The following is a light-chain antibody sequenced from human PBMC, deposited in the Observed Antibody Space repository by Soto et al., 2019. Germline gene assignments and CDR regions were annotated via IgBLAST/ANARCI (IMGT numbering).Light chain of an antibody. CDR3: SSYAGTNNLLYV. J-gene: IGLJ1*01. CDR2: EVN. Sequence: QSALTQPASLSGSPGQSITISCTGTSSDIGAYDYVSWFQQHPGKAPKLMISEVNNRPSGVSNRFSGSKSGNTAYLTISGLQVEDEADYYCSSYAGTNNLLYVFGTGTKLTVL. V-gene: IGLV2-14*01. CDR1: SSDIGAYDY.